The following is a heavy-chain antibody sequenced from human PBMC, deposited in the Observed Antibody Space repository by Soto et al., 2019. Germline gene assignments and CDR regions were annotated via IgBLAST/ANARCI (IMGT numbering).Heavy chain of an antibody. CDR2: ISGSGGST. J-gene: IGHJ3*02. Sequence: PGGSLGLSCAASGFTFSSYALSWVRQAPGKGLEWVSAISGSGGSTYYADSVKGRFTISRDNSKNTLYLQMNSLRAEDTAVYYCAKDYGPINSFDIWGQGTMVTVSS. CDR1: GFTFSSYA. CDR3: AKDYGPINSFDI. D-gene: IGHD4-17*01. V-gene: IGHV3-23*01.